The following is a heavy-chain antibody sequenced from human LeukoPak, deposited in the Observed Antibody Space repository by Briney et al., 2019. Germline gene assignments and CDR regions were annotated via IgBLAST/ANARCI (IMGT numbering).Heavy chain of an antibody. Sequence: PGGSLRLSCAASGFIFDSYAMSWVRQAPGKGLEWVSSISSSSSYIYYADSLKGRFTISRDNAKNSLYLQMNSLRAEDTAVYYCASTYYYGSGSYYNGDYWGQGTLVTVSS. CDR3: ASTYYYGSGSYYNGDY. D-gene: IGHD3-10*01. CDR2: ISSSSSYI. V-gene: IGHV3-21*01. J-gene: IGHJ4*02. CDR1: GFIFDSYA.